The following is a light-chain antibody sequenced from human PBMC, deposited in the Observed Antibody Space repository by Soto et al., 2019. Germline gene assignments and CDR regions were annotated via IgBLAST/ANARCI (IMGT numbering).Light chain of an antibody. CDR1: QSVSSSY. CDR2: AAS. Sequence: EIVLTQSPGILSLSPGERATLSCMASQSVSSSYLAWYQQNPGQAPRLLIYAASTRVTGIADRFSGSGSGTDFTLTISRLEAEDFAVYDCQQYGNFPYTFGPGTKVDIK. J-gene: IGKJ2*01. CDR3: QQYGNFPYT. V-gene: IGKV3-20*01.